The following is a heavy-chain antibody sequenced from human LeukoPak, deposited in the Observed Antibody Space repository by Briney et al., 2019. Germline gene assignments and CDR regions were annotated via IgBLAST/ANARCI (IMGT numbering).Heavy chain of an antibody. J-gene: IGHJ4*02. Sequence: GEPLLTSSPYSGYRFNNYWIGWARLLIGKSQEWMGIIYPGDSDTTYSPSFQGQVTISADRSISTAYLQWGSLKASDNAMYYCGRDSGLTGTVDYWGQGTLVTVSS. CDR2: IYPGDSDT. CDR1: GYRFNNYW. CDR3: GRDSGLTGTVDY. V-gene: IGHV5-51*01. D-gene: IGHD1-20*01.